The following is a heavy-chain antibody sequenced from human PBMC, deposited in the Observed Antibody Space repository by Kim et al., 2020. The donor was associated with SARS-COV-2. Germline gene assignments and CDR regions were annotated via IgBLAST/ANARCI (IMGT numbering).Heavy chain of an antibody. CDR3: ARNYDSSGYYPDYFDY. D-gene: IGHD3-22*01. CDR2: IYYSGST. J-gene: IGHJ4*02. CDR1: GGSISSSSYY. Sequence: SETLSLTCTVSGGSISSSSYYWGWIRQPPGKGLEWIGSIYYSGSTYYNSSLKSRVTISVDTSKNQFSLKLSSVTASDTAVYYCARNYDSSGYYPDYFDYWGKGTLVTVSS. V-gene: IGHV4-39*01.